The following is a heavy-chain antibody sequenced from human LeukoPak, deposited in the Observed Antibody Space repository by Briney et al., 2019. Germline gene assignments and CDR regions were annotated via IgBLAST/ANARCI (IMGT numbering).Heavy chain of an antibody. Sequence: PGGSLRLSCAASGFTFSSYAMHWVRQAPGKGLEWVAVISYDGNHIFYADSVKGRFTISRDNSKNTLYLHMNSLTTEDTAVYYCARCGGDCYTSTQGFDYWGQGTLVTVSS. J-gene: IGHJ4*02. CDR2: ISYDGNHI. CDR1: GFTFSSYA. D-gene: IGHD2-21*02. CDR3: ARCGGDCYTSTQGFDY. V-gene: IGHV3-30*04.